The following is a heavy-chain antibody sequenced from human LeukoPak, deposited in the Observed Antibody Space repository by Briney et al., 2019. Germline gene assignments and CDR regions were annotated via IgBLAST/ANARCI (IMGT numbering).Heavy chain of an antibody. J-gene: IGHJ6*02. Sequence: GGSLRLSYAPSGFTFSSYAMSWVRQAPGKGLEWVAVISGGGSGTYYADSVRGRFTISRDNSKNTLYLQMNSLRAEDTAVYYCARVDYDILTGYPSGSYYGMDVWGQGTTVTVSS. CDR2: ISGGGSGT. CDR3: ARVDYDILTGYPSGSYYGMDV. CDR1: GFTFSSYA. D-gene: IGHD3-9*01. V-gene: IGHV3-23*01.